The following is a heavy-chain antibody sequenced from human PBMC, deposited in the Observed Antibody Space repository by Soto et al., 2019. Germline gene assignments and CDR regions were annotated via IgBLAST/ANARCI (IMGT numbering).Heavy chain of an antibody. Sequence: QITLKESGPTLVRPTQTLTLTCTFSGFSLSTSGLGVGWIRQPPGKALEWLALIYWNDDKRYSPSLKARLTITKDTSKHQVVRTMTNMDHVDTATYYCAHRPSGWYLFDYWGQGTLVTVSS. CDR2: IYWNDDK. CDR3: AHRPSGWYLFDY. V-gene: IGHV2-5*01. CDR1: GFSLSTSGLG. D-gene: IGHD6-19*01. J-gene: IGHJ4*02.